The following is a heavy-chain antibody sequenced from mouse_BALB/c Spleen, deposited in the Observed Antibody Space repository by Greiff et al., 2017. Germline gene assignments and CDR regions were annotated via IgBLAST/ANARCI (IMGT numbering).Heavy chain of an antibody. D-gene: IGHD2-1*01. CDR2: ISSGGSYT. CDR1: GFTFSSYG. CDR3: ARHEGGNYGDYAMDY. J-gene: IGHJ4*01. Sequence: EVQVVESGGGLVQPGGSLKLSCAASGFTFSSYGMSWVRQTPDKRLEWVATISSGGSYTYYPDSVKGRFTISRDNAKNTLYLQMSSLKSEDTAMYYCARHEGGNYGDYAMDYWGQGTSVTVSS. V-gene: IGHV5-6*01.